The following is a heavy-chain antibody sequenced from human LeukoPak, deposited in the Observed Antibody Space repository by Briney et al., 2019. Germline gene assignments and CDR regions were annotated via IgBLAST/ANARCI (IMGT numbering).Heavy chain of an antibody. D-gene: IGHD3-10*01. CDR3: ARDGRGDYYGSGSHSDV. CDR1: GFTFSSYG. Sequence: GGSLRLSCAASGFTFSSYGMHWVRQAPGKGLEWVAVISNDGSNEYYADSVKGRFTISRDNSKNTLYLQMNSLRAEDTAVYYCARDGRGDYYGSGSHSDVWGQGTTVTVSS. CDR2: ISNDGSNE. J-gene: IGHJ6*02. V-gene: IGHV3-30-3*01.